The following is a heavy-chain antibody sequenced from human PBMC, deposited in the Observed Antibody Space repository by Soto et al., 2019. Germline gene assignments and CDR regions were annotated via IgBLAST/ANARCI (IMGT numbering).Heavy chain of an antibody. Sequence: PGESLKISCNGSGYSFTNYWINWVRQMPGKGLEWMGRIDPIDSHTKYWPSSQGHVTFSVDKSISTAYPHWSGLTASDPAMYYCARGLSTFYDILTGNNATSFDPWRQGTLVTVSS. CDR1: GYSFTNYW. CDR3: ARGLSTFYDILTGNNATSFDP. J-gene: IGHJ5*02. V-gene: IGHV5-10-1*01. D-gene: IGHD3-9*01. CDR2: IDPIDSHT.